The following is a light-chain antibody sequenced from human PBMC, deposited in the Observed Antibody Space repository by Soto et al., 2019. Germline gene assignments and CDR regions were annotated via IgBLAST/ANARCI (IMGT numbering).Light chain of an antibody. Sequence: DIQLTQSPSFLSASVGDRVTITCRASQGISTYLAWYQQKPGKAPKLLISAASTLQSGVPSRFSGSGSGTEFTPTMSSLQPEDFATYYWQQGGTFGPGTKVDI. J-gene: IGKJ3*01. CDR1: QGISTY. CDR3: QQGGT. V-gene: IGKV1-9*01. CDR2: AAS.